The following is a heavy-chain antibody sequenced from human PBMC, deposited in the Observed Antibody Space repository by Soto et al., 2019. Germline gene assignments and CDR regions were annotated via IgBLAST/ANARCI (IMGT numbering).Heavy chain of an antibody. Sequence: SLRLSCAAAGCTFSGYYISWITQAPGKGLEWVSYISSSSSYTNYADSVKGRFTISRDNAKNSLYLQMNSLRAEDTAVYYCARAIVGAAMDFDYWGQGTLVTVSS. V-gene: IGHV3-11*05. J-gene: IGHJ4*02. CDR2: ISSSSSYT. CDR1: GCTFSGYY. D-gene: IGHD1-26*01. CDR3: ARAIVGAAMDFDY.